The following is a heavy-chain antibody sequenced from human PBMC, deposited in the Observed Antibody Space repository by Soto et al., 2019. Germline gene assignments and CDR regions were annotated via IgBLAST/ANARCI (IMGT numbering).Heavy chain of an antibody. CDR1: GFTVSSHA. Sequence: EVQVLESGGGLVQPGGSLRLSCEGSGFTVSSHAMTWIRQAPGKGPEWVSTITADGGTYYADSVKGRFAMSRDTSESTRYLQMNSLGAEDTAAYYCAPHVSCSGGSCQYDAFAIRCQGTMVTVSS. CDR2: ITADGGT. J-gene: IGHJ3*02. CDR3: APHVSCSGGSCQYDAFAI. V-gene: IGHV3-23*01. D-gene: IGHD2-15*01.